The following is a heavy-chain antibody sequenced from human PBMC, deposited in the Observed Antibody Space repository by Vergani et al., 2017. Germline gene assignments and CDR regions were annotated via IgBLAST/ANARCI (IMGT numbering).Heavy chain of an antibody. CDR2: MNPNSGNT. J-gene: IGHJ5*02. CDR1: GYTFTSYG. D-gene: IGHD6-13*01. Sequence: QVQLVQSGAEVKKPGASVKVSCKASGYTFTSYGISWVRQAPGQGLEWMGWMNPNSGNTGYAQKFQGRVTMTRNTSISTAYMELSSLRSEDTAVYYCARGNIALSYSSSWYSWGNWFDPWGQGTLVTVSS. CDR3: ARGNIALSYSSSWYSWGNWFDP. V-gene: IGHV1-8*02.